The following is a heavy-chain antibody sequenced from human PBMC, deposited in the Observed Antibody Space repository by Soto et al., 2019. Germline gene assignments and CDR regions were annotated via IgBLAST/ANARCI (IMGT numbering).Heavy chain of an antibody. CDR1: GASISSITFY. CDR3: VRHAASSSGGANRNDY. Sequence: QLQLQESGPGLVKPSELLSLTCTVSGASISSITFYWGWIRQPPGKGLEWIGTVYFSVSSYYNTSLRRRHSIHVVTSKNDFSMTPSSVTVAATALYYCVRHAASSSGGANRNDYRVQGTLVNVYS. D-gene: IGHD3-22*01. CDR2: VYFSVSS. J-gene: IGHJ4*02. V-gene: IGHV4-39*01.